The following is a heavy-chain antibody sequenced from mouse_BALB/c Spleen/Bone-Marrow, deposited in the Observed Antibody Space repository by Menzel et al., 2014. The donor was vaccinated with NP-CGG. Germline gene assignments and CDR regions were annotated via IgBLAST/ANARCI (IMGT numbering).Heavy chain of an antibody. V-gene: IGHV1S135*01. D-gene: IGHD2-1*01. J-gene: IGHJ3*01. CDR1: GYAFXSYN. Sequence: VQLQQSGPELVKPGASVKVSCKASGYAFXSYNIYWVKQSHGESLEWIGYIDPYNGDTNYNQKFKVKATLTVDKSSSTAYMHLNSLTSEDSAVYYCASCGNYEAWFAYWGQGTLVTVSA. CDR3: ASCGNYEAWFAY. CDR2: IDPYNGDT.